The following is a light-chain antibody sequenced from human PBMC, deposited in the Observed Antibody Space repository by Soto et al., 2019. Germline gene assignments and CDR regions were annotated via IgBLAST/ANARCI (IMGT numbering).Light chain of an antibody. J-gene: IGLJ1*01. CDR3: QVWDIMTDNYV. CDR2: YDS. V-gene: IGLV3-21*04. Sequence: SYELTHSPSVSVAPKKTATITCGGNNIGNKRVHWYRQKPGQAPVLLISYDSDRPSGIPERFSGSNSGNTATLTISRVEAGDEADYYCQVWDIMTDNYVFGSGTKLTVL. CDR1: NIGNKR.